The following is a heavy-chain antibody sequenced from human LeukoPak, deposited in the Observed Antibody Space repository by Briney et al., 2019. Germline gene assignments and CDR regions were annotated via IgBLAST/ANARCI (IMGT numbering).Heavy chain of an antibody. CDR1: GGSFSGYY. V-gene: IGHV4-34*01. J-gene: IGHJ4*02. CDR2: INHSGST. D-gene: IGHD3-3*01. CDR3: ARLDDFWSGYFDY. Sequence: SETLSLTCAVYGGSFSGYYWSWIRQPPGKGLEWIGEINHSGSTNYNPSLKSRVTISVDTSKNQFSLKLSSVTAADTAVYYCARLDDFWSGYFDYWGQGTLVTVSS.